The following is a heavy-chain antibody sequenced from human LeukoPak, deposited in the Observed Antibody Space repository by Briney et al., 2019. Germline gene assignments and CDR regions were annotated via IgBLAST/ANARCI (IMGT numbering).Heavy chain of an antibody. V-gene: IGHV1-69*13. CDR2: IIPIFGTA. CDR1: VGTFSSYA. J-gene: IGHJ3*02. Sequence: EASVKVSCKASVGTFSSYAISWVRQAPGQGLEWMGGIIPIFGTANYAQKFQGRVTITADESTTTAYMELSSLRSDDTAVYYCARDSASCEGTSCYPNAFDIWGQGTMVTVSS. CDR3: ARDSASCEGTSCYPNAFDI. D-gene: IGHD2-2*01.